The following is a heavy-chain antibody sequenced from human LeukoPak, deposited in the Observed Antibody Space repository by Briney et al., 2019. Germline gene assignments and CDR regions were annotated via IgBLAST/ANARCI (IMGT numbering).Heavy chain of an antibody. CDR2: ISGSGDNT. CDR3: ARDDGDV. J-gene: IGHJ6*04. Sequence: GGSLRLSCAASGFTFSGFAMSWVRRTPGKGLEWVSGISGSGDNTLYADSVKGRFTISRDNAKNSLYLQINSLKVEDTAIYYCARDDGDVWGIGTTVTVSS. CDR1: GFTFSGFA. V-gene: IGHV3-23*01.